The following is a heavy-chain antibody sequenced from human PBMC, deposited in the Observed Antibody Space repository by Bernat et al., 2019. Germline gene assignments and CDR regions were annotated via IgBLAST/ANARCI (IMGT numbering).Heavy chain of an antibody. CDR1: GFTFGDYA. Sequence: EVQLVESGGGLVQPGRSLRLSCTASGFTFGDYAMSWVRQAPGKGLEWVGFIRSKAYGGTTEYAASVKGRFTISRDDSKSIAYLQMNSLKTEDTAVYYCTRDPIIWSGYYPNWFDPWGQGTLVTVSS. CDR2: IRSKAYGGTT. V-gene: IGHV3-49*04. D-gene: IGHD3-3*01. J-gene: IGHJ5*02. CDR3: TRDPIIWSGYYPNWFDP.